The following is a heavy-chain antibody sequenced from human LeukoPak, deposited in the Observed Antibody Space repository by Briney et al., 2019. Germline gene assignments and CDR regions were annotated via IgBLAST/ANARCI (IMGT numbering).Heavy chain of an antibody. CDR3: AKDLGAGGGSVFDY. V-gene: IGHV3-23*01. J-gene: IGHJ4*02. Sequence: GGSLRLSCAASGFTFSNSAMSWVRQAPGKGLEWVSAISGSGGNTYYADSVKGRFTIFKDNSRDTLYLQMNSLRAEDTAIYYCAKDLGAGGGSVFDYWGQGTLVTVSS. CDR1: GFTFSNSA. CDR2: ISGSGGNT. D-gene: IGHD3-10*01.